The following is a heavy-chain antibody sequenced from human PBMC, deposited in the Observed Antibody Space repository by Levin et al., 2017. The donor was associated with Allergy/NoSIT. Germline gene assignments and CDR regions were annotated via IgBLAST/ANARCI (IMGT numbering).Heavy chain of an antibody. Sequence: SQTLSLTCAISGDSVSSNSAAWNWIRQSPSRGLEWLGRTYYRSKWYNDYAVSVKGRITVNPDTSKNQFSLQLNSVTPEDTAVYYCARDQSDNWNYERYFDSWGQGTLVTVSS. D-gene: IGHD1-7*01. J-gene: IGHJ4*02. CDR1: GDSVSSNSAA. CDR2: TYYRSKWYN. V-gene: IGHV6-1*01. CDR3: ARDQSDNWNYERYFDS.